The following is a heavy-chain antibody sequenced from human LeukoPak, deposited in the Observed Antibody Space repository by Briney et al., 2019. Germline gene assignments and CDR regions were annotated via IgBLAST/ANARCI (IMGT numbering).Heavy chain of an antibody. V-gene: IGHV4-59*01. J-gene: IGHJ4*02. CDR2: IYYSGST. CDR3: ARDDRYCSSTSCYGLGY. CDR1: GGSISSYY. D-gene: IGHD2-2*01. Sequence: SETLSLTCTVSGGSISSYYWSWIRQPPGKGLEWIGYIYYSGSTNYNPSLKSRVTISVDTSKNQFSLKLSSVTAADTAVYYCARDDRYCSSTSCYGLGYWGQGTLVTVSS.